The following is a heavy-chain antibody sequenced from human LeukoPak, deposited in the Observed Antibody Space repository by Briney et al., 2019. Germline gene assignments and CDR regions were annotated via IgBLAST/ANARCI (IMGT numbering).Heavy chain of an antibody. V-gene: IGHV4-59*08. J-gene: IGHJ4*02. CDR3: ARLDSSGWWPYDY. D-gene: IGHD6-19*01. Sequence: SETLSLTYTVSGGSISSYYWSWIRQPPGKGLEWIGYIYYSGSINYNPSLKSRVTISVDTSKNQFSLKLSSVTAADTAVYYCARLDSSGWWPYDYWGQGTLVTVSS. CDR2: IYYSGSI. CDR1: GGSISSYY.